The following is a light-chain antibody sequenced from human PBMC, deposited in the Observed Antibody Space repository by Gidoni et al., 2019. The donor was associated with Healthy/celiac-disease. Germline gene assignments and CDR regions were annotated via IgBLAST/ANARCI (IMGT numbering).Light chain of an antibody. J-gene: IGKJ4*01. V-gene: IGKV3-20*01. CDR2: GAS. CDR1: QSVSSSY. CDR3: QQYGSSPPLT. Sequence: DSVLTQSPVTLSLSPGERATLSCRASQSVSSSYLAWYQQKPGQAPRLLIYGASSRATGIPDRFSGSGSGTDFTLTISRLEPEDFAVYYCQQYGSSPPLTFXGXTKVEIK.